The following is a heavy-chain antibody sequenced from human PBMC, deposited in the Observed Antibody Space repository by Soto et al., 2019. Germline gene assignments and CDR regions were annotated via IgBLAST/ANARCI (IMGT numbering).Heavy chain of an antibody. V-gene: IGHV4-34*01. CDR1: GGSFSGYY. J-gene: IGHJ6*04. Sequence: SETLSLTCAVYGGSFSGYYWSWIRQPPGKGLEWIGEINHSGSTNYNPSLKSRVTISVDTSKNQFSLKLSSVTAADTAVYYCARFGGGVVVPAAIWDVWGKGTTVTVSS. CDR2: INHSGST. D-gene: IGHD2-2*01. CDR3: ARFGGGVVVPAAIWDV.